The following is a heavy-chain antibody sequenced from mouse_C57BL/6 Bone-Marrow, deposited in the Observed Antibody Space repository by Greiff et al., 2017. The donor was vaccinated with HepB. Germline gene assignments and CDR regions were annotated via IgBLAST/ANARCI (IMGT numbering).Heavy chain of an antibody. CDR1: GYAFTNYL. Sequence: VQLQQSGAELVRPGTSVKVSCKASGYAFTNYLIEWVKQRPGQGLEWIGVINPGSGGTNYNEKFKGKATLTADKSSSTAYMQLSSLTSEDSAVYFCARSGYGNPAWFAYWGQGTLVTVSA. J-gene: IGHJ3*01. CDR2: INPGSGGT. D-gene: IGHD2-10*02. CDR3: ARSGYGNPAWFAY. V-gene: IGHV1-54*01.